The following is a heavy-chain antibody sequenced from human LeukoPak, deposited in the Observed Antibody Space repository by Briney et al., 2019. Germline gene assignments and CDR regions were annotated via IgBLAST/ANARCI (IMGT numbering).Heavy chain of an antibody. CDR2: ISYDGSNK. Sequence: GGSLRLSCAASGFTFSSYGMHWVRQAPGKGLEWVAVISYDGSNKYYADSVKGRFTISRDNSKNTLYLQMNSLRAEDTAVYYCAKEGSSWTLEDYYGMDVWGQGTTVTVSS. J-gene: IGHJ6*02. D-gene: IGHD6-13*01. CDR3: AKEGSSWTLEDYYGMDV. V-gene: IGHV3-30*18. CDR1: GFTFSSYG.